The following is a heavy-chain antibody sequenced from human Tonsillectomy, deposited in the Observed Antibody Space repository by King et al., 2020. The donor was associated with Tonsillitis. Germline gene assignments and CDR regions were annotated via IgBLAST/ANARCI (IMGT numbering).Heavy chain of an antibody. V-gene: IGHV3-74*02. D-gene: IGHD7-27*01. J-gene: IGHJ4*02. Sequence: VQLVESGGGLVQPGGSLRLSCAASGLTFSDYWMHWVRQAPGKGLVWVSRIKTDGTITTYADSVKGRFAISRDNAKNTLYLQMSSLRAEDTAVYYCLTGGGRYFDYWGPGTLVTVSS. CDR3: LTGGGRYFDY. CDR1: GLTFSDYW. CDR2: IKTDGTIT.